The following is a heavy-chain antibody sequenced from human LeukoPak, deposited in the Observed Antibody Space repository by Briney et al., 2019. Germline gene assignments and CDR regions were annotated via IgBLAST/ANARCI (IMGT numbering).Heavy chain of an antibody. Sequence: PGRSLRLSCAASGFTFSSFWMTWVRQAPGKGLEWVANIKQDGSEKFYVDSVRGRFTISRDNAKDSLYLQMNSLRAEDTAIYYCSRSSIAVAWNWDQGTLVTVSS. D-gene: IGHD6-19*01. CDR1: GFTFSSFW. V-gene: IGHV3-7*01. CDR3: SRSSIAVAWN. CDR2: IKQDGSEK. J-gene: IGHJ4*02.